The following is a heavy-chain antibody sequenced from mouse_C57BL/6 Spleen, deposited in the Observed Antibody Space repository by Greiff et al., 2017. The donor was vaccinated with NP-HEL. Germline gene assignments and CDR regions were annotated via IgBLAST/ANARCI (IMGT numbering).Heavy chain of an antibody. CDR2: IWSGGST. D-gene: IGHD2-1*01. CDR3: ARNFYYGNSGAMDY. Sequence: QVQLQQSGPGLVQPSQSLSITCTVSGFSLTSYGVHWVRQSPGKGLEWLGVIWSGGSTDYNAAFISRRSISKDNSKSQVFFKMNSLQADDTAIYYCARNFYYGNSGAMDYWGQGTSVTVSS. CDR1: GFSLTSYG. V-gene: IGHV2-2*01. J-gene: IGHJ4*01.